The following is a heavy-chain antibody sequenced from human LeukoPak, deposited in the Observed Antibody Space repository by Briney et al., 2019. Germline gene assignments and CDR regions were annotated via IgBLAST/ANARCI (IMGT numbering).Heavy chain of an antibody. CDR1: GFTFSSYG. Sequence: PGGSLRLSCAASGFTFSSYGMHWVRQAPGKGLEWVAVIWYDGSNKYYADSVKGRITISRDNSKNTLYLQMNSLRAEDTAVYYCARDYYDFTFDYWGQGTLVTVSS. CDR3: ARDYYDFTFDY. J-gene: IGHJ4*02. V-gene: IGHV3-33*01. D-gene: IGHD3-22*01. CDR2: IWYDGSNK.